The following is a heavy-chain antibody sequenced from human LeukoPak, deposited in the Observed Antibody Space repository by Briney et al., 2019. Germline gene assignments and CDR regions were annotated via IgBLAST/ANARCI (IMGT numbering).Heavy chain of an antibody. CDR1: RFTFRSYT. J-gene: IGHJ4*02. D-gene: IGHD3-10*01. CDR2: IDRSSSHI. Sequence: GGSLRLSCTESRFTFRSYTMNWVRQAPGKGLKWVSFIDRSSSHIYYADSVKGRFAIYRDNAKNSLYLQMNSLRAEDTAVYYCAREFFYGSGSYSYWGQGTLVTVSS. V-gene: IGHV3-21*01. CDR3: AREFFYGSGSYSY.